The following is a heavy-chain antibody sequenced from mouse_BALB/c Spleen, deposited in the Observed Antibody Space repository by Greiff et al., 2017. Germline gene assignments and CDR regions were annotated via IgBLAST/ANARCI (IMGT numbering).Heavy chain of an antibody. CDR1: GYSITSDYA. V-gene: IGHV3-2*02. Sequence: EVKLVESGPGLVKPSQSLSLTCTVTGYSITSDYAWNWIRQFPGNKLEWMGYISYSGSTSYNPSLKSRISITRDTSKNQFFLQLNSVTTEDTATYYCAQYGKGAMDYWGQGTSVTVSS. CDR2: ISYSGST. J-gene: IGHJ4*01. CDR3: AQYGKGAMDY. D-gene: IGHD2-10*02.